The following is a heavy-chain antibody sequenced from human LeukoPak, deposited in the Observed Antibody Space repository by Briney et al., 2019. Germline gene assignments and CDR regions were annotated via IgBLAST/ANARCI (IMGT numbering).Heavy chain of an antibody. J-gene: IGHJ4*02. CDR3: AKDRSGYGFHYFDY. CDR1: GFTFSSYA. Sequence: PGGSLRLSCAASGFTFSSYAMSWVRQAPGKGLEWVSAISGSGGSTYYADSVKGRFTISRDNSKNTLYLQMSSLRAEDTAVYYCAKDRSGYGFHYFDYWGQGTLVTVSS. D-gene: IGHD5-12*01. V-gene: IGHV3-23*01. CDR2: ISGSGGST.